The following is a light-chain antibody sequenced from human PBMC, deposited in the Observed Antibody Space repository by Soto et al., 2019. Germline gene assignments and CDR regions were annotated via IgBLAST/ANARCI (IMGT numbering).Light chain of an antibody. V-gene: IGLV1-40*01. CDR3: QSYDSSLSAL. CDR2: GNS. J-gene: IGLJ3*02. CDR1: SSNIGAGYD. Sequence: QLVLTQPPSVSGAPGQRVTSSCTGSSSNIGAGYDVHWYQQLPGTAPKLLIYGNSNRPSGVPDRFSGSKSGTSASLAITGLQAEDEADYYCQSYDSSLSALFGGGTKVTVL.